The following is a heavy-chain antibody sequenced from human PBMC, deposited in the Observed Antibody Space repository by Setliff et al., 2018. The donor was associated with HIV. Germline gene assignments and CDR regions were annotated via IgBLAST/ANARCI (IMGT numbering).Heavy chain of an antibody. CDR3: ARVSPDYGSGYFY. CDR2: INPSGGST. Sequence: ASVKVSCKASGYTFTSYYIHWVRQAPGQGLEWMGRINPSGGSTSYAQKFQGRVTMTRDTSTSTVYMELRNLRSDDTAIYYCARVSPDYGSGYFYWGQGTLVTVSS. CDR1: GYTFTSYY. V-gene: IGHV1-46*01. D-gene: IGHD3-10*01. J-gene: IGHJ4*02.